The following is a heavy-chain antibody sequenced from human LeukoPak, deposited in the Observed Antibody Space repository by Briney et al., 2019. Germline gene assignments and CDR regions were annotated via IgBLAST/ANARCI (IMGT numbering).Heavy chain of an antibody. V-gene: IGHV1-2*02. J-gene: IGHJ4*02. CDR2: INPNRGGT. CDR3: AKTVDRMVRGPWDY. D-gene: IGHD3-10*01. Sequence: ASVKASCKASGYTFTGYYMHWVRQAPGQGLEWMGWINPNRGGTNYAQKFQGRVTMTRDTSISTAYMELSRLRSDDTAVYYCAKTVDRMVRGPWDYWGQGTLVTVSS. CDR1: GYTFTGYY.